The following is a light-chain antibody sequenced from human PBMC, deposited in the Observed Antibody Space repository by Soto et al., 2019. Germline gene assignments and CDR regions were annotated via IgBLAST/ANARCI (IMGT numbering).Light chain of an antibody. CDR3: QQYNSYSPWT. V-gene: IGKV1-5*01. J-gene: IGKJ1*01. Sequence: DIQMTQSPCTLSASVGDRVTITCRASQSISSWLAWYQQKPGKAPKLLIYDASSLESGVPSRFSGSGSGTEFTLTISGLQPDDFATYYCQQYNSYSPWTFGQGTKVDIK. CDR1: QSISSW. CDR2: DAS.